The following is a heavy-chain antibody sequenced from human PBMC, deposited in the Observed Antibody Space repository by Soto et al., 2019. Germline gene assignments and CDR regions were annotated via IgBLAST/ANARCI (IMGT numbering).Heavy chain of an antibody. CDR3: AKNSGWFNT. J-gene: IGHJ5*02. CDR2: IDGSGGTT. V-gene: IGHV3-23*01. D-gene: IGHD3-10*01. Sequence: SLRLSCASSGFPFSSTDMTCVRQAPGKGLDWVSTIDGSGGTTYYADSVKGRFTISRDNSMNTVYLQMNSLRAGDTALYYCAKNSGWFNTWGQGALVTVSS. CDR1: GFPFSSTD.